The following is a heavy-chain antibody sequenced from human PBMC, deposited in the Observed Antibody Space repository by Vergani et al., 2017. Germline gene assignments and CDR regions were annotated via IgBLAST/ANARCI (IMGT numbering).Heavy chain of an antibody. CDR3: ARQTDYGDDY. Sequence: QVQLVKSGAEVKKPGASVKVSCKASGYTFTSYAMHWVRQAPGQRLEWMGWINAGNGNTKYSQKFRGRVTITRDTSTSTAYMELRSLRSDDTAVYYCARQTDYGDDYWGQGTLVTVSS. D-gene: IGHD4-17*01. CDR2: INAGNGNT. J-gene: IGHJ4*02. V-gene: IGHV1-3*01. CDR1: GYTFTSYA.